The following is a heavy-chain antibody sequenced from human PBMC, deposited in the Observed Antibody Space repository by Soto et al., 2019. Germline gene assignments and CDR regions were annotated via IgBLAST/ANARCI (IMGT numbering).Heavy chain of an antibody. CDR2: ISGSGGSI. CDR1: GFTFSSYA. J-gene: IGHJ5*02. CDR3: ARDPGYSYGNT. D-gene: IGHD5-18*01. Sequence: GGSLRLSCAASGFTFSSYAITWVRQAPGKGLEWVSVISGSGGSIYYADSVKGRFTISRDNSKNTLYLQMNSLRAEDTAVYYCARDPGYSYGNTWGQGTLVTVSS. V-gene: IGHV3-23*01.